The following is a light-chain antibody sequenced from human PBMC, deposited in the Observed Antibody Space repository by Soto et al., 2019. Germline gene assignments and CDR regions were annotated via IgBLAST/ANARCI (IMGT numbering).Light chain of an antibody. Sequence: VLTQSPGTLSLSPGERATLSCTATQSVTSSYLAWYQQKPGQSPRLLIYAASSRATGIPDRCSGSGSWTHFTLTISRLEPVDFAVYFCQQYGSSPWTFRQGTEVDLK. J-gene: IGKJ1*01. CDR1: QSVTSSY. V-gene: IGKV3-20*01. CDR3: QQYGSSPWT. CDR2: AAS.